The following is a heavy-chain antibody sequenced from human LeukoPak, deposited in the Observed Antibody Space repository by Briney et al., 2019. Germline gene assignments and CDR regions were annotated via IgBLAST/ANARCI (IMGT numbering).Heavy chain of an antibody. CDR3: ARRGRWSLSY. CDR2: INHSGST. Sequence: SETLSLTCAVYGGSFSGYYWSWIRQPPGKGLEWIGEINHSGSTNYNPSLKGRVTISVDTSKNQFSLKLSSVTAADTAVYYCARRGRWSLSYWGQGTLVTVSS. V-gene: IGHV4-34*01. CDR1: GGSFSGYY. J-gene: IGHJ4*02. D-gene: IGHD3-10*01.